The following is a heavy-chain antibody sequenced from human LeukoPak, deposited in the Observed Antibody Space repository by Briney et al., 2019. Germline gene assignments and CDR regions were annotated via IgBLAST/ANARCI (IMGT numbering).Heavy chain of an antibody. Sequence: GGSLRLSCAASGFTVNRSYMNWVRQAPGKGLDWVSVIYSGGSTNYADSVEGRFTISRDNSKNMVYLQMNSLRAEDTAVYYCVRGGTSVTAPFWGQGTMVTASS. D-gene: IGHD2-21*02. J-gene: IGHJ3*01. CDR2: IYSGGST. CDR1: GFTVNRSY. V-gene: IGHV3-66*01. CDR3: VRGGTSVTAPF.